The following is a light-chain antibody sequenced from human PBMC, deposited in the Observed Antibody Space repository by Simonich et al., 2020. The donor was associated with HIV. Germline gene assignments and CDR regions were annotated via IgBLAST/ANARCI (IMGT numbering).Light chain of an antibody. CDR1: ILAKNY. J-gene: IGLJ3*02. Sequence: SYELTQPSSVSVSSGQTARITCSGNILAKNYARWFQQKPGQAPVLVIYKDNERPSGIPGRFSGSSSGTTVTLTISGAQVEDEADYYCYSATDNNRVFGGGTKLTVL. CDR3: YSATDNNRV. V-gene: IGLV3-27*01. CDR2: KDN.